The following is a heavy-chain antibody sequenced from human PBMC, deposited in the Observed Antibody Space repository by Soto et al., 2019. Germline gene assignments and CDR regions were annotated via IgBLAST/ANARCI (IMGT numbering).Heavy chain of an antibody. V-gene: IGHV3-30*03. CDR3: ARDPENPYYDFWSGHNWFDP. J-gene: IGHJ5*02. CDR2: ISHDGSDK. D-gene: IGHD3-3*01. Sequence: PGGSLRLSCAASGFTFRNYGMHWVRQAPGKGLEWVAVISHDGSDKYYADSMKGRFIISRDNSENTLFLNMNSLKPEDTAVYYCARDPENPYYDFWSGHNWFDPWGQGTLVTVSS. CDR1: GFTFRNYG.